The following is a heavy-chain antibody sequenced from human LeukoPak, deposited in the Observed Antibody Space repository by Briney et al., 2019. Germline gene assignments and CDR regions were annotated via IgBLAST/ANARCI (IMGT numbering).Heavy chain of an antibody. D-gene: IGHD5-24*01. CDR3: ARGEGWLANDY. Sequence: SETLPLTCTVSGGSISSYYWSWIRQPPGKGLEWIGYIYYSGSTNYNPSLKSRVTISVDTSKNQFSLKLSSVTAADTAVYYCARGEGWLANDYWGQGTLVTVSS. CDR1: GGSISSYY. V-gene: IGHV4-59*01. J-gene: IGHJ4*02. CDR2: IYYSGST.